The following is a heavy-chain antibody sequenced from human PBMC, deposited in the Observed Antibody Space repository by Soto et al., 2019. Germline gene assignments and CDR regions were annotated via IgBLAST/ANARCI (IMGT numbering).Heavy chain of an antibody. J-gene: IGHJ3*02. V-gene: IGHV1-69*01. CDR2: IIPIFGTA. D-gene: IGHD1-26*01. CDR3: ANGARPTPIGAFDI. Sequence: QVQLVQSGAEVKKPGSSVTVSCKASGGTFSSYAISWVRQAPGQGLEWMGGIIPIFGTANYAQKFQGRVTITADESTSTAYMELSSLRSEDTAVYYCANGARPTPIGAFDIWGQGTMVTVSS. CDR1: GGTFSSYA.